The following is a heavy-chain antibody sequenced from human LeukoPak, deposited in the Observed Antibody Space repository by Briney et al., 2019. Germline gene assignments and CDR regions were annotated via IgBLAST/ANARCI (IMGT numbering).Heavy chain of an antibody. Sequence: PGGSLRLSCAASGFTFSSYAMTWVRQAPGKGLEWVSSINDSGGSTYYADSVKGRFTISRDNSKITLYLQMNSLRAEDTAVYYCAKREYNFWSGYFFWGQGTLVTVSS. CDR1: GFTFSSYA. J-gene: IGHJ4*02. D-gene: IGHD3-3*01. CDR3: AKREYNFWSGYFF. CDR2: INDSGGST. V-gene: IGHV3-23*01.